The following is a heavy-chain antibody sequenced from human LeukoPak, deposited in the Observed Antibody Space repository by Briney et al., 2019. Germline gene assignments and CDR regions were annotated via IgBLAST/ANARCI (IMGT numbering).Heavy chain of an antibody. Sequence: SGTLSLTCAVSGGSISSNHWWSWVRQPPGKGLEWIGEIYHSGSTNYNPSLKSRVTISVDPSKNQFSLKLSSVTAADTAVYYCARDQDCYGSGSYGPDYWGQGILVTVSS. CDR2: IYHSGST. CDR1: GGSISSNHW. V-gene: IGHV4-4*02. CDR3: ARDQDCYGSGSYGPDY. J-gene: IGHJ4*02. D-gene: IGHD3-10*01.